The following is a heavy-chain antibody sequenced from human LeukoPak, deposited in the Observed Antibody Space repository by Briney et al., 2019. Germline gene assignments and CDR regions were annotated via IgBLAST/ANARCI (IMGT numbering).Heavy chain of an antibody. CDR3: AREGGPYRSLDY. V-gene: IGHV4-4*02. J-gene: IGHJ4*02. CDR1: GVSITQTNY. Sequence: SETPSPTCDVFGVSITQTNYVTWARRPTGKAGAWIGEVNLQGSNNYNPSLMRRVAISVDTSANLVSLQMTSVTAADTAVYYCAREGGPYRSLDYSGQGTLATVSS. CDR2: VNLQGSN.